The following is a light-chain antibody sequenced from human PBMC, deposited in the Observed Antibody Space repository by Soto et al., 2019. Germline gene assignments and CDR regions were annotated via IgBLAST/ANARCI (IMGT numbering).Light chain of an antibody. CDR1: TSNIGDNT. V-gene: IGLV1-44*01. CDR3: ASWDDSLNGVV. Sequence: QSVLTQPPSASGTPGQRVTFSCSGSTSNIGDNTVNWFQQLPGTAPKLLISTNNQRPSGVPDRFSGSKSGTSASLAISGLQSEDEADYYCASWDDSLNGVVFGGGTKLTVL. CDR2: TNN. J-gene: IGLJ2*01.